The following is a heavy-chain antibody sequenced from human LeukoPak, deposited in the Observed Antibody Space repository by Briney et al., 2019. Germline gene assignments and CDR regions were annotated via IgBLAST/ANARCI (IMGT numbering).Heavy chain of an antibody. CDR1: GGTFSSYA. D-gene: IGHD2-21*02. Sequence: GASVKVSCKASGGTFSSYAISWVRQAPGQGLEWMGRIIPILGIANYAQKFQGRVTITADKSTSTAYMELSSLRSEDTAVYYCARAAVVTATGSYFDYWGQGTLVTVSS. J-gene: IGHJ4*02. CDR3: ARAAVVTATGSYFDY. CDR2: IIPILGIA. V-gene: IGHV1-69*04.